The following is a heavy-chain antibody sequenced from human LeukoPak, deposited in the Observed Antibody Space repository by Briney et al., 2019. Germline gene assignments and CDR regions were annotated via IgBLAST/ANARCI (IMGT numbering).Heavy chain of an antibody. D-gene: IGHD2-15*01. CDR2: IYSGGGT. CDR3: AKESSYSGGSCIDF. Sequence: GGSLRLSCAASGSSVSDNYMTWVRQAPGKGLEWVSVIYSGGGTYYADSVKGRFTISRDNSKNMLYLQMDSLRAEDTAVYYCAKESSYSGGSCIDFWGQGTLVTVSS. CDR1: GSSVSDNY. V-gene: IGHV3-53*01. J-gene: IGHJ4*02.